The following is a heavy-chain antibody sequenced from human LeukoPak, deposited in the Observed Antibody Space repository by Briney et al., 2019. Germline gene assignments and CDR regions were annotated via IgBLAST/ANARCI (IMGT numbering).Heavy chain of an antibody. Sequence: ASVTVSCKASGYTFTGNFMHWVRQAPGQGLGWMGWINPNSGGTNYAQKFQGRVTMTRDTSISTAYMELSRLRSDDTAVYYCARPGSYYYDSSGYYDYWGQGTLVTVSS. D-gene: IGHD3-22*01. J-gene: IGHJ4*02. CDR3: ARPGSYYYDSSGYYDY. CDR2: INPNSGGT. V-gene: IGHV1-2*02. CDR1: GYTFTGNF.